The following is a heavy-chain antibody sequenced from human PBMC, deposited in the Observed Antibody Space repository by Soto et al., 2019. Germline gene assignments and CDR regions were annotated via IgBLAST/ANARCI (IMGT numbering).Heavy chain of an antibody. J-gene: IGHJ5*02. CDR3: ARSKQQLTRNNWFDP. Sequence: QVQLVQSGAEVKKPGASVKVSCKASGYTFTSYAMHWVRQAPGQRLEGMGWINAGNGNTKYSQKFQGRVTITRDTSASTADMELSSLRSEDTAVYYCARSKQQLTRNNWFDPWGQGTLVTVSS. CDR1: GYTFTSYA. D-gene: IGHD6-13*01. V-gene: IGHV1-3*01. CDR2: INAGNGNT.